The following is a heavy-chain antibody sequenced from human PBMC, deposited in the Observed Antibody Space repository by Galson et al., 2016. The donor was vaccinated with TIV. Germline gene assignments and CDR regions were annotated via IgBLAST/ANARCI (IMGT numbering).Heavy chain of an antibody. CDR3: IRDLGRLRDF. CDR2: IDPTYGGT. Sequence: SVKDSCKASGNIFTRDYVHWVRQAPGQGLEWMGVIDPTYGGTTFAQKFQALVTMTRDTSTSTVYMEVSGLKSDDTAVYYCIRDLGRLRDFWGQGTLVTVSS. V-gene: IGHV1-46*03. CDR1: GNIFTRDY. J-gene: IGHJ4*02. D-gene: IGHD7-27*01.